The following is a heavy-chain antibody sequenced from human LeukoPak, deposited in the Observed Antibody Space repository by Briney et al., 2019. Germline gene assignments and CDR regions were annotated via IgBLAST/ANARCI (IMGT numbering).Heavy chain of an antibody. CDR3: ARHYSSSRRPASFDP. Sequence: SETLSLTCTVSGGSISSYYWSWIRQPPGKGLEWIGEINHSGSTNYNPSLKSRVTISVDTSKNQFSLKLSSVTAADTAVYYCARHYSSSRRPASFDPWGQGTLVTVSS. D-gene: IGHD6-13*01. CDR2: INHSGST. CDR1: GGSISSYY. J-gene: IGHJ5*02. V-gene: IGHV4-34*01.